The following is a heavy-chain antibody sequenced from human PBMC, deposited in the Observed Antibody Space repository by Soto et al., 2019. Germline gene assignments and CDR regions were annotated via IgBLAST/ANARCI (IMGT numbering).Heavy chain of an antibody. CDR3: AMVDNYVTPTPQDV. CDR2: ISTYSGNT. CDR1: GYIFVNYG. V-gene: IGHV1-18*01. J-gene: IGHJ6*02. Sequence: QVQLVQSGDEVRKPGASVKVSCKASGYIFVNYGIAWVRQAPGQGLEWMGWISTYSGNTHYASKVQGRLTMTTDTSTSTASMDMGSLTSDDTAVYYCAMVDNYVTPTPQDVWGQGTTVTFSS. D-gene: IGHD3-16*01.